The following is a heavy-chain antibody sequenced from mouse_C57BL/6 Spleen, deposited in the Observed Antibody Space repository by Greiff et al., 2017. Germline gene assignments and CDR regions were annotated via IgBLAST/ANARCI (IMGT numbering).Heavy chain of an antibody. D-gene: IGHD1-1*01. CDR2: IYPGDGDT. Sequence: LMESGPELVKPGASVKISCKASGYAFSSSWMNWVKQRPGKGLEWIGRIYPGDGDTNYNGKFKGKATLTADKSSSTAYMQLISLPSEDSAVYFCATYYYGSSYGAYCGQGTLVTVSA. V-gene: IGHV1-82*01. CDR1: GYAFSSSW. J-gene: IGHJ3*01. CDR3: ATYYYGSSYGAY.